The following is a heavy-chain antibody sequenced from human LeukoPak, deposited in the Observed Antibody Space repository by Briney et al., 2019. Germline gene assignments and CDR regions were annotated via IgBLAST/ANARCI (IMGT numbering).Heavy chain of an antibody. CDR1: GYTFIDNY. D-gene: IGHD3-22*01. CDR3: ARDLLDSSRYYMYYYYGMDV. CDR2: INPNTGVT. V-gene: IGHV1-2*02. Sequence: ASVKVSCKASGYTFIDNYFHWVRQAPGQGLEWMGWINPNTGVTHYAQKFQGRVTMTRDTSISTAYLELSRLKSGDTAVYYCARDLLDSSRYYMYYYYGMDVWGQGTTVTVSS. J-gene: IGHJ6*02.